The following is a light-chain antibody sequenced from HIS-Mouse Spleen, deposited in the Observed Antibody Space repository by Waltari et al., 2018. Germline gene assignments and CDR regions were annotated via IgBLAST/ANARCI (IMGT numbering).Light chain of an antibody. CDR3: QQYNSYIFT. CDR2: KAS. CDR1: QCISSW. J-gene: IGKJ3*01. Sequence: DIQMTQSPSTLSASVGDRVTITCRASQCISSWLAWYQQKPETAPKLLIYKASSLESGVPSRFSGSGSGTEFTLTISSLQPDDFATYYCQQYNSYIFTFGPGTKVDIK. V-gene: IGKV1-5*03.